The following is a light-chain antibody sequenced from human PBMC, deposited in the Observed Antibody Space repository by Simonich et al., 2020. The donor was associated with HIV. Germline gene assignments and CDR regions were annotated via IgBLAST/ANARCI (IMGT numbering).Light chain of an antibody. V-gene: IGLV2-8*01. CDR2: EVS. J-gene: IGLJ2*01. CDR3: SSYTSSSTLGV. CDR1: SSDVGDYKY. Sequence: QSALTQPPSASGSPGQSVTISCTGTSSDVGDYKYVSWYQQHPGKAPKLMIYEVSKRPSGVPDRFSVSKSGNTASLAVSVLQAEDEADYYCSSYTSSSTLGVFGGGTKLTVL.